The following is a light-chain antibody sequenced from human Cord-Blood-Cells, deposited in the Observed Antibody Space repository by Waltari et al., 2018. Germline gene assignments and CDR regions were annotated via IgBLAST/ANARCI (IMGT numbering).Light chain of an antibody. CDR2: GAS. CDR3: QQYGSSPLT. Sequence: EIVLTQSPGTLSLSPGERATLSCRASQSVSSSYLAWYQQKPGQAPRLLIYGASSRATGIPDRFSGGGSGTDFTLTISRLEPEEFAVYYCQQYGSSPLTFGGGTKVEIK. V-gene: IGKV3-20*01. J-gene: IGKJ4*01. CDR1: QSVSSSY.